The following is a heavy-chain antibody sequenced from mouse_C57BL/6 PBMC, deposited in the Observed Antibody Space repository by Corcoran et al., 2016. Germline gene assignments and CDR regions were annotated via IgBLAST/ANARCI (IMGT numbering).Heavy chain of an antibody. CDR3: AISSNWDWYFDV. CDR1: GYTFTTYG. V-gene: IGHV9-3*01. CDR2: INTYSGVP. Sequence: QIQLVQSGPELKKPGETVKISCKASGYTFTTYGMSWVKQAPGKGLKWMGWINTYSGVPTYADDFKGRFAFTLETSASTAYLQINNLKNEDTATYFFAISSNWDWYFDVWGTGTTFTVSS. J-gene: IGHJ1*03. D-gene: IGHD4-1*01.